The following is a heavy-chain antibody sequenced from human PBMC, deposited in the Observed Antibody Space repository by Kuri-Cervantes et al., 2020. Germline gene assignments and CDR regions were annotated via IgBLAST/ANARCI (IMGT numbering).Heavy chain of an antibody. Sequence: NVSCKGSRYSFTSYWIGWVRQMPGKGLKCVGRTYPGDSDTRYSPSFQDKLTISADKSISTAYLQWRSLKASDTAMYYFARGGYCTGGSCLLDYWGQGTLVTVSS. V-gene: IGHV5-51*01. CDR3: ARGGYCTGGSCLLDY. CDR2: TYPGDSDT. D-gene: IGHD2-15*01. J-gene: IGHJ4*02. CDR1: RYSFTSYW.